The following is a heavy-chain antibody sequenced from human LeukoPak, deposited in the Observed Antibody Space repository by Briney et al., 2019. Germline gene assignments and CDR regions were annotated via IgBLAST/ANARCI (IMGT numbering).Heavy chain of an antibody. CDR2: INSDGSST. CDR1: EFTFSSYW. J-gene: IGHJ3*02. D-gene: IGHD5-18*01. Sequence: GGSLRLSCAASEFTFSSYWMHWVRQAPGKGLVWVSRINSDGSSTSYADSVKGRFTISRDNAKNTLYLQMNSLRGEDTAVYHCARSGGYSYGYRNAFDIWGQGTMVTVSS. V-gene: IGHV3-74*01. CDR3: ARSGGYSYGYRNAFDI.